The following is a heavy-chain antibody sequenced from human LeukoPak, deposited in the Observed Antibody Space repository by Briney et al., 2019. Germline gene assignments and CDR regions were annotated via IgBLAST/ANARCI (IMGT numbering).Heavy chain of an antibody. CDR2: ISSSGSTI. Sequence: QPGGSLRLSCAASGFTFSDYYISWIRQAPGKGLEWVSYISSSGSTIYYADSVKGRFTISRDNAKNSLYLQMNGLRAEDTAVYYCARALVVVTAPFDYWGQGTLVTVSS. J-gene: IGHJ4*02. CDR3: ARALVVVTAPFDY. V-gene: IGHV3-11*01. CDR1: GFTFSDYY. D-gene: IGHD2-21*02.